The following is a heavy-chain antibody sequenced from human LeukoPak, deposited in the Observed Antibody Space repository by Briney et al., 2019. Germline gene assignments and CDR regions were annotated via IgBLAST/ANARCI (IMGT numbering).Heavy chain of an antibody. D-gene: IGHD5-12*01. CDR3: ASGLRTFDY. CDR2: IKQDGSEK. V-gene: IGHV3-7*01. Sequence: GGSLRLSCAASGFTFSSYWMSWVRQAPGKGLEWVANIKQDGSEKYYVDSVKGRFTISRDNAKKSLYLQINSLRAEDTAVYYCASGLRTFDYWGQGTLVTVSS. CDR1: GFTFSSYW. J-gene: IGHJ4*02.